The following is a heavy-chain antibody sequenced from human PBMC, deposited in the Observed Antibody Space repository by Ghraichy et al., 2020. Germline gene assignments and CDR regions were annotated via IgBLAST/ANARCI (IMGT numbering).Heavy chain of an antibody. CDR3: ATYNWNDFDY. CDR1: GFTFSTYN. V-gene: IGHV3-48*02. D-gene: IGHD1-20*01. CDR2: ISSSSSI. Sequence: GSLNISCAASGFTFSTYNMNWVRQAPGKGLEWVSYISSSSSIYYADSVKGRFTISRDNAKNSLYLQMNSLRDEDTAIYYCATYNWNDFDYWGQGTLVTVSS. J-gene: IGHJ4*02.